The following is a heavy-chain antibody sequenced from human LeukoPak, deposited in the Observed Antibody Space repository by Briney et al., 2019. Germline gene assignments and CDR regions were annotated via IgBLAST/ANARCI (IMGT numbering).Heavy chain of an antibody. Sequence: SETLSLTCTVSGGSVSSGSYYWSWIRQPPGKGLEWIGYIYYSGSTNYNPSLKSRVTISVDTSKNQFSLKLSSVTAADPAVYYCARVGYCSGGSCYTTSFDYWDQGTLVTVSS. CDR3: ARVGYCSGGSCYTTSFDY. D-gene: IGHD2-15*01. CDR2: IYYSGST. V-gene: IGHV4-61*01. CDR1: GGSVSSGSYY. J-gene: IGHJ4*02.